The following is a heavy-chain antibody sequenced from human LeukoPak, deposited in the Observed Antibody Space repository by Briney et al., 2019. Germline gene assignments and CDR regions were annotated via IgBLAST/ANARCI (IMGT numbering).Heavy chain of an antibody. CDR1: GGSFSGYY. D-gene: IGHD2-21*01. Sequence: SETLSLTCAVYGGSFSGYYWSWIRQPPGKGLEWIGEINHSGSTNYNPSLKSRVTISVDTSKNQFSLKLSSVTAADTAVYYCARGLAYCGGDCYDYWGQGTLVTVSS. J-gene: IGHJ4*02. CDR2: INHSGST. CDR3: ARGLAYCGGDCYDY. V-gene: IGHV4-34*01.